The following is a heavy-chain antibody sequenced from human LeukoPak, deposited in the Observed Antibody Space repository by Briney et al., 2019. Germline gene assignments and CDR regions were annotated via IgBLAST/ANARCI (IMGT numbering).Heavy chain of an antibody. CDR3: ATAEWEYYYFDS. J-gene: IGHJ4*02. CDR2: ASYSGGT. V-gene: IGHV4-31*03. Sequence: KPSETLSLTCSLSGGSVTGGGYYWSWIRPHPRKGLEWIGFASYSGGTYYNPSLMSRITISVDRSQNQSSLRMRDVTAADTGVYFCATAEWEYYYFDSWGQGALVAVSS. D-gene: IGHD2/OR15-2a*01. CDR1: GGSVTGGGYY.